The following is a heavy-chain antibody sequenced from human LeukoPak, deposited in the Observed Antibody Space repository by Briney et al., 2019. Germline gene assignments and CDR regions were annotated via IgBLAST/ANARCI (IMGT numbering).Heavy chain of an antibody. CDR1: GFTFSDYY. CDR2: ISSSGSTI. CDR3: DRGGVELAIIPGCEYDYYGMDV. D-gene: IGHD3/OR15-3a*01. V-gene: IGHV3-11*01. Sequence: PGGSLRLSCAASGFTFSDYYMNWIRQAPGKGLEWVSYISSSGSTIYYADSVKGRFTISRDNAKNSLYLQMNSLRAEDTAVYYCDRGGVELAIIPGCEYDYYGMDVWGQGTTVAVSS. J-gene: IGHJ6*02.